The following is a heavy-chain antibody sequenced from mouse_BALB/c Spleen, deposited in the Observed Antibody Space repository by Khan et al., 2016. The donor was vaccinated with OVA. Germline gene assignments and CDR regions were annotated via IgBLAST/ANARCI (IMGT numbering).Heavy chain of an antibody. CDR2: INPSDSES. V-gene: IGHV1-52*01. CDR3: TRREKYGYDPSWFAY. Sequence: QVQLQQSGAELVRPGASVKLSCKASGYTFTSYWMNWVRQRPRQGLEWIGKINPSDSESHYNQMFKDKATLTVDKSSGTAYMQLSSLTSEDDAVYYCTRREKYGYDPSWFAYWGQGTLVTVSA. J-gene: IGHJ3*01. CDR1: GYTFTSYW. D-gene: IGHD2-2*01.